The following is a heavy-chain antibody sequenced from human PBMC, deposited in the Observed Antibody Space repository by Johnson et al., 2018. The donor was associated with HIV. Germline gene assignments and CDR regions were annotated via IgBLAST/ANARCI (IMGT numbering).Heavy chain of an antibody. J-gene: IGHJ3*02. CDR3: ARVITEGGTRWAFDI. V-gene: IGHV3-53*01. Sequence: VQLVESGGGLIQPEGSLRLSCAASGFTVSSNYMSWVRQAPGKGLEWASVIYSGGSTYYADSVKGRFTISRDNSKNTLYLQMNSLRAEDTAVYYCARVITEGGTRWAFDIWGQGTIVTVSS. D-gene: IGHD6-13*01. CDR2: IYSGGST. CDR1: GFTVSSNY.